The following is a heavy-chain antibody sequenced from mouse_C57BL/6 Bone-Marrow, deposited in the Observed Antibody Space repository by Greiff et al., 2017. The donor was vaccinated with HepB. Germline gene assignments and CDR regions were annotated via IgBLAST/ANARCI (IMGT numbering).Heavy chain of an antibody. Sequence: EVKLLESGPGLVKPSQSLSLTCSVTGYSITSGYYWNWIRQFPGNKLEWMGYISYDGSNNYNPSLKNRISITRDTSKNQFFLKLNSVTTEDTATYYCARRDGFSWFAYWGQGTLVTVSA. CDR1: GYSITSGYY. J-gene: IGHJ3*01. V-gene: IGHV3-6*01. D-gene: IGHD2-3*01. CDR3: ARRDGFSWFAY. CDR2: ISYDGSN.